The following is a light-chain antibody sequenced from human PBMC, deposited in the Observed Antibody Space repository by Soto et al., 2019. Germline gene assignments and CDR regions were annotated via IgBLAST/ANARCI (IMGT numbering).Light chain of an antibody. J-gene: IGKJ2*01. CDR2: GAS. Sequence: EIVLTQSPGTLSLSPGDGATLSCRASQTVGSSFLGWYQQKPGQAPRLIMYGASNRATCIPDRFTGRGSGTDFTLTISRLDPEDFAEYYCHHYGGSQYTFGQGTKLEI. CDR3: HHYGGSQYT. CDR1: QTVGSSF. V-gene: IGKV3-20*01.